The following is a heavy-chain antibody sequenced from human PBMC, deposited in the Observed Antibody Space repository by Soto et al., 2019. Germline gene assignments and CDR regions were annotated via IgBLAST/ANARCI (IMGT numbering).Heavy chain of an antibody. D-gene: IGHD3-22*01. CDR3: ARDARKYYYDSSGYRLPGY. Sequence: ASVKVSCKASGYTFTSYAMHWVRQAPGQRLEWMGWINAGNGNTKYSQKFQGRVTITRDTSASTAYMELSSPRSEDMAVYYCARDARKYYYDSSGYRLPGYWGQGTLVTVSS. CDR2: INAGNGNT. J-gene: IGHJ4*02. CDR1: GYTFTSYA. V-gene: IGHV1-3*01.